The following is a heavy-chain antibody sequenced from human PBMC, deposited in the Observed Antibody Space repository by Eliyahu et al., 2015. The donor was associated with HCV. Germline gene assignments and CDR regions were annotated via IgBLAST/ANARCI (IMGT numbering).Heavy chain of an antibody. V-gene: IGHV1-69-2*01. J-gene: IGHJ4*02. CDR3: ATSIGVLGLDY. Sequence: EVQLVQSGAEVKKPGTALKISCKVSGYTFTDYYMHWVQQAPGKGLEWMGLVDPEDGETISAEKFQGRISITADTSTGTAYMELSSLRSEDTAVYYCATSIGVLGLDYWGQGTLVTVSS. D-gene: IGHD6-19*01. CDR1: GYTFTDYY. CDR2: VDPEDGET.